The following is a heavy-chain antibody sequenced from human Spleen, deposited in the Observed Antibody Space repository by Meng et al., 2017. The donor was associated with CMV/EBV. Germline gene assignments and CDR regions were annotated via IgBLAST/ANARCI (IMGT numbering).Heavy chain of an antibody. D-gene: IGHD4-23*01. J-gene: IGHJ4*02. CDR2: IIPILGIA. CDR3: ASLYGGNSGVDY. CDR1: GYTFTIYY. V-gene: IGHV1-69*10. Sequence: SVKVSCKASGYTFTIYYMHWMRQAPGQGLEWMGGIIPILGIANYAQKFQGRVTITTDESTSTAYMELSSLRSEDTAVYYCASLYGGNSGVDYWGQGTLVTVSS.